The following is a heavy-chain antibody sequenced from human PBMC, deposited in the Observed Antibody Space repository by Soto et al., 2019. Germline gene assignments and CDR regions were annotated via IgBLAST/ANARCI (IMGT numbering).Heavy chain of an antibody. J-gene: IGHJ4*02. CDR2: IYYSGST. V-gene: IGHV4-31*03. Sequence: SETLSLTCTVSGGSISSGGYYWSWIRQHPGKGLEWIGYIYYSGSTYYNPSLKSRVTISVDTSKNQFSLKLSSVTAADTAVYYCARGAANWHYFDYWGQGTLVTVSS. CDR3: ARGAANWHYFDY. CDR1: GGSISSGGYY.